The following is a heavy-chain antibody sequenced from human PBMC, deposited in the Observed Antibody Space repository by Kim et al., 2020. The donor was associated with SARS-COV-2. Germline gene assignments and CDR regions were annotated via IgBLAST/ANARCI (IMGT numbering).Heavy chain of an antibody. D-gene: IGHD5-12*01. CDR1: GFTFSSYG. J-gene: IGHJ6*02. V-gene: IGHV3-33*01. CDR2: IWYDGSNK. CDR3: ARDQDIVATPFSYYYGMDV. Sequence: GGSLRLSCAASGFTFSSYGMHWVRQAPGKGLEWVAVIWYDGSNKYYADSVKGRFTISRDNSKNTLYLQMNSLRAEDTAVYYCARDQDIVATPFSYYYGMDVWGQGTTVTVSS.